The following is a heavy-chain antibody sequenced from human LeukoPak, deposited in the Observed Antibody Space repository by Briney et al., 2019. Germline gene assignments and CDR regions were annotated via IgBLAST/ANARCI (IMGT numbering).Heavy chain of an antibody. CDR1: GGSVSGYY. J-gene: IGHJ4*02. V-gene: IGHV4-59*02. CDR3: ARIHRYCSGGACYVLDN. D-gene: IGHD2-15*01. CDR2: VYYSGST. Sequence: SETLSLTCVVSGGSVSGYYWGWIRQPPGRGLEWFGYVYYSGSTNYNPSFKSRITISVDTSRNQFSLQLSSVTAADTAVYYCARIHRYCSGGACYVLDNWGQGTLVAVSS.